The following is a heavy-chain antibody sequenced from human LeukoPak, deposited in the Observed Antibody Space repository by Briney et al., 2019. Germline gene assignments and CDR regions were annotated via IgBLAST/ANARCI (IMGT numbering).Heavy chain of an antibody. CDR2: ISHDGDNT. V-gene: IGHV3-30-3*01. Sequence: PGTSLRLSCEASGFAFGSYAMHWVRQAPGRGLEWVAVISHDGDNTNSGESVRGRFTLSRDNLKNTLYLQMNSLRGEDTALYYCASHHYDFWSGFDNWGQGTLVTVSS. J-gene: IGHJ4*02. CDR3: ASHHYDFWSGFDN. CDR1: GFAFGSYA. D-gene: IGHD3-3*01.